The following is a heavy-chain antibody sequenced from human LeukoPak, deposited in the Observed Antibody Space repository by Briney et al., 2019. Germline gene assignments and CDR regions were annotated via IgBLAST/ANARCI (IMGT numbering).Heavy chain of an antibody. D-gene: IGHD2/OR15-2a*01. CDR3: ATQRSYADTTRNFYLNYFNY. J-gene: IGHJ4*02. CDR1: LGSTSSSTYC. CDR2: VYYTGST. Sequence: PSETLSLTCTESLGSTSSSTYCRGCLRQPPGRGLEWIGSVYYTGSTSYNPSLKSRVTISVDTSKNQLSLKLNSMTAADTDMYYCATQRSYADTTRNFYLNYFNYWGQGTLVTVSS. V-gene: IGHV4-39*01.